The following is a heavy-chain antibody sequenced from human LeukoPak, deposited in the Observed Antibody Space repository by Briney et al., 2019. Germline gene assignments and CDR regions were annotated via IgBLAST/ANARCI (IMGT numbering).Heavy chain of an antibody. D-gene: IGHD3-22*01. CDR2: ISAYNGNT. V-gene: IGHV1-18*01. J-gene: IGHJ4*02. CDR1: GYTFSNYG. Sequence: ASVTVSCKASGYTFSNYGISWERQAPGQGLEWLGWISAYNGNTHYAQKLQGRVTLTTDTSTSTAYMEVRSLRSDDTAVYFCARVILDYYDSSGCPLFFDYWGQGTLVTVSS. CDR3: ARVILDYYDSSGCPLFFDY.